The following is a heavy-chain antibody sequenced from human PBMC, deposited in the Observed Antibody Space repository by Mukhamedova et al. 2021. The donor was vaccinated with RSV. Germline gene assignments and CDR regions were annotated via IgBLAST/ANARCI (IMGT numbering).Heavy chain of an antibody. CDR3: ATFGTTWGAYYFDY. V-gene: IGHV1-24*01. J-gene: IGHJ4*02. Sequence: NAEYMGGRVTMTEDTSTDTAYMELSSLRSEDTAVYYCATFGTTWGAYYFDYWGQGTLVTVSS. D-gene: IGHD7-27*01.